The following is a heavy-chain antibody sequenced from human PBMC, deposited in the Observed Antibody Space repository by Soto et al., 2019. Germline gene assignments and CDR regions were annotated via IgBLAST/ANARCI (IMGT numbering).Heavy chain of an antibody. CDR2: IHNSGST. Sequence: QPQLQESGPGLVKPSETLSLTCTVSGGSVSSCCNYWGWVRQPPGKGLEWIGSIHNSGSTSYNPSIRSRFTISVDTPKNQFSLTLTSVTAADTAVYYCARGLSSPSATGIWGQGILVTVSS. J-gene: IGHJ4*02. V-gene: IGHV4-39*01. CDR3: ARGLSSPSATGI. D-gene: IGHD6-6*01. CDR1: GGSVSSCCNY.